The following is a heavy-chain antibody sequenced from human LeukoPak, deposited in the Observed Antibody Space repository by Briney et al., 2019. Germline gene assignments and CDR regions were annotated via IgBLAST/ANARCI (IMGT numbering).Heavy chain of an antibody. CDR1: GFTFSSYW. CDR2: IKPDGSEI. CDR3: VRDLLGPSYSHSSGWYRNDC. V-gene: IGHV3-7*01. D-gene: IGHD6-19*01. J-gene: IGHJ4*02. Sequence: GGPLRLSCAASGFTFSSYWMSWVRQAPGKGLEWVANIKPDGSEIYYVDSVKGRFTISRDNAKNSLYLQMNSLRAEDTAVYYCVRDLLGPSYSHSSGWYRNDCWGQGTLVTVSS.